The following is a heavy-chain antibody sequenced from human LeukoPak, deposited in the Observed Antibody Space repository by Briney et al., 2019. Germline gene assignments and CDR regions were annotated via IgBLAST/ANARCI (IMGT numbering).Heavy chain of an antibody. CDR1: GFTFNSYG. CDR3: ARDTSIAARGPDY. V-gene: IGHV3-33*01. D-gene: IGHD6-6*01. Sequence: GGSLRLSCAASGFTFNSYGMHWVRQAPGKGLEWVAVIWYDGSNEYYADSVKGRFTISRDNSKNTLYLQMSSLRAEDTAVFYCARDTSIAARGPDYWGQGTLVTVSS. J-gene: IGHJ4*02. CDR2: IWYDGSNE.